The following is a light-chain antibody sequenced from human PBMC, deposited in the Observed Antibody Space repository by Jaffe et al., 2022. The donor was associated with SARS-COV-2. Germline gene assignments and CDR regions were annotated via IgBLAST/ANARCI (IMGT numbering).Light chain of an antibody. V-gene: IGLV3-10*01. Sequence: SYELTQPPSVSVSPGQTARITCSGDALSRKSAYWYQQRSGQAPVLVIYEDIKRPSGIPERFSGSSSGTLATLTISGAQVEDEADYYCYSTDSSGNHRVFGGGTKLTVL. CDR1: ALSRKS. CDR3: YSTDSSGNHRV. J-gene: IGLJ2*01. CDR2: EDI.